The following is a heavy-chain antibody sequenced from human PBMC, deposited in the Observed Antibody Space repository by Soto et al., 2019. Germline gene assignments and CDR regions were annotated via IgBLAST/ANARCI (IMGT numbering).Heavy chain of an antibody. CDR1: GGSFRREA. V-gene: IGHV1-69*12. Sequence: QVQLVQSGAEVKKPGSSVKVSCKASGGSFRREAISWVRQAPGQGPEWMGGILPFFGTADYAQKFQGRVTLTADVSTTTVYMELSSLRFEDTAVYYCARGHEFGGNSDALDVWGQGTMVIVSS. CDR2: ILPFFGTA. J-gene: IGHJ3*01. D-gene: IGHD2-15*01. CDR3: ARGHEFGGNSDALDV.